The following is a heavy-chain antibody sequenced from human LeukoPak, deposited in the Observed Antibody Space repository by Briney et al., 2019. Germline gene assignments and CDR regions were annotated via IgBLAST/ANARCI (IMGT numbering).Heavy chain of an antibody. Sequence: SETLSLTCTVSGGSISSYYWNWIRQPPGKGLEWIGYIYYSGSTNYNPSLKSRVTISVDTSKNQLSLKLSSVTAANTAVYYCAREVWSGYYVSYYFDYWGQGTLVTVSS. CDR2: IYYSGST. CDR3: AREVWSGYYVSYYFDY. CDR1: GGSISSYY. V-gene: IGHV4-59*01. D-gene: IGHD3-3*01. J-gene: IGHJ4*02.